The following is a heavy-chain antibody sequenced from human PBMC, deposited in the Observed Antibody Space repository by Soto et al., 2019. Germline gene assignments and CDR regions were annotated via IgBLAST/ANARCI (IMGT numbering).Heavy chain of an antibody. D-gene: IGHD3-9*01. J-gene: IGHJ3*01. CDR2: ISHSGNT. Sequence: SETLSLTCTVSGGSVSNGGYSWSWLRQPPGKGLEWIGFISHSGNTYYNPSLRSRVIISIDKSRNHFSLGLKSVTAADTAVYYCARTSYDILTGRLDAFDVWGQGTMVTVS. CDR3: ARTSYDILTGRLDAFDV. V-gene: IGHV4-30-2*01. CDR1: GGSVSNGGYS.